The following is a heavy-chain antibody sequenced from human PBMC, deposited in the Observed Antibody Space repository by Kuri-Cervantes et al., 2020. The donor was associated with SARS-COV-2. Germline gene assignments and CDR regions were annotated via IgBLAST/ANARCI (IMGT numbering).Heavy chain of an antibody. V-gene: IGHV4-61*01. J-gene: IGHJ5*02. CDR3: ARVGVYCSSTSCYPNWFDP. CDR1: GYSISSGYY. CDR2: IYYSGST. D-gene: IGHD2-2*01. Sequence: GSLRLSCTVSGYSISSGYYWGWIRQPPGKGLEWIGHIYYSGSTNYNPSLKSRVTISVDTSKNQFSLKLSSVTAADTAVYYCARVGVYCSSTSCYPNWFDPWGQGTLVTVSS.